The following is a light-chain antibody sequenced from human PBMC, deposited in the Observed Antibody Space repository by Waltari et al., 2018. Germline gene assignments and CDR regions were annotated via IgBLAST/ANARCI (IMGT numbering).Light chain of an antibody. Sequence: QSALTHPASVSGSPGQSITISCTGTSSDVGGYNYVSWYQQHPAKAPKPTIYDVSNRPSGVSNRFSGSKSGNTASLTISGLHAEDEADYYCSSYISSDTLELFGGGTSLTV. CDR2: DVS. CDR1: SSDVGGYNY. V-gene: IGLV2-14*03. CDR3: SSYISSDTLEL. J-gene: IGLJ2*01.